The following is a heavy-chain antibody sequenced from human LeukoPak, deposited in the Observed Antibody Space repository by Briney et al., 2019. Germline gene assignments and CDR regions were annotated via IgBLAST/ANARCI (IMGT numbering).Heavy chain of an antibody. CDR3: ARVAYFYDSSGVCFDY. J-gene: IGHJ4*02. CDR2: IDPNSGVT. V-gene: IGHV1-2*06. Sequence: ASVKVSCKASGYTFSGYYIHWVRQAPGQGLEWMGRIDPNSGVTNYARRFQGRVTMTRDTSIKTAYMELRRLRSDDTAVYYCARVAYFYDSSGVCFDYWGQGTRVTVSS. D-gene: IGHD3-22*01. CDR1: GYTFSGYY.